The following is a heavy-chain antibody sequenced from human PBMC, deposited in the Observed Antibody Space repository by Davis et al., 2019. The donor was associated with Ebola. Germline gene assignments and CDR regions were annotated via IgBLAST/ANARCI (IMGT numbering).Heavy chain of an antibody. D-gene: IGHD6-13*01. CDR2: ISDDGSNK. CDR1: GFTFNSFG. J-gene: IGHJ6*02. Sequence: GGSLRLSCAASGFTFNSFGMHWVRQAPGKGLEWLAVISDDGSNKYYTDSVEGRFTISRDNSKETLYLQVNSLRAEDTAVYYCARIAAAEGSPDVWGQGTTVTVSS. CDR3: ARIAAAEGSPDV. V-gene: IGHV3-30*03.